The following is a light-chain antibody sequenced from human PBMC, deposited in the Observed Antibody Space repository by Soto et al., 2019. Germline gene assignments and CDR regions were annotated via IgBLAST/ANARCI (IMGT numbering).Light chain of an antibody. CDR1: QSISSW. CDR3: QQYDRQGT. J-gene: IGKJ1*01. CDR2: DAS. V-gene: IGKV1-5*01. Sequence: DIQMTQSPSTLSASVGDRVTITCRASQSISSWLAWYQQKPGKAPKLLIYDASSLENGVPSRFSGSGSGTEFTLTISSLQADDFSTYYCQQYDRQGTFGQGTKVDIK.